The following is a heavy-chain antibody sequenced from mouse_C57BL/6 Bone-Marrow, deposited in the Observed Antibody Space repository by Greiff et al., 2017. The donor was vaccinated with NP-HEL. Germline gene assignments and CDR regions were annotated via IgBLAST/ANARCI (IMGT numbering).Heavy chain of an antibody. CDR3: TTTSMDY. CDR1: GFNIKDDY. J-gene: IGHJ4*01. CDR2: IDPDNGDT. V-gene: IGHV14-4*01. Sequence: VQLQQSGAELVRPGASVKLSCTASGFNIKDDYMHWVKQRPEQGLEWIGWIDPDNGDTEYASKFHGKATITADTSSKTAYLQLSSLTSEDTAVSYCTTTSMDYWGQGTSVTVSS.